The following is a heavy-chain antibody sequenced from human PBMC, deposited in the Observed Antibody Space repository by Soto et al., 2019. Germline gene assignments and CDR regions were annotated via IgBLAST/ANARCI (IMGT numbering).Heavy chain of an antibody. CDR1: GGSISSYY. CDR3: ARDRVPYYYGMDV. Sequence: SETLSLTCTVSGGSISSYYWSWIRQPPGKGLEWIGYIYYSGSTNYNPSLKSRVTISVDTSKNQFSLKLSSVTAADTAVYYCARDRVPYYYGMDVWGQGTTVTVSS. CDR2: IYYSGST. D-gene: IGHD3-10*01. V-gene: IGHV4-59*01. J-gene: IGHJ6*02.